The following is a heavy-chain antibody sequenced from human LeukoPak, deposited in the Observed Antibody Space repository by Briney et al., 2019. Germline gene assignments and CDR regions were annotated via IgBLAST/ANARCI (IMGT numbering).Heavy chain of an antibody. V-gene: IGHV5-51*01. Sequence: GESPKISCKGSGYSFTSYWIGWVRQMPGKGLEWMGIIYPGESDTRYSPSFQGQVTISADKSISTAYLQWSSLKASDTAMYYCARHMADTAMVTKYYDYSMDVWGKGTTVTVSS. J-gene: IGHJ6*03. CDR1: GYSFTSYW. D-gene: IGHD5-18*01. CDR2: IYPGESDT. CDR3: ARHMADTAMVTKYYDYSMDV.